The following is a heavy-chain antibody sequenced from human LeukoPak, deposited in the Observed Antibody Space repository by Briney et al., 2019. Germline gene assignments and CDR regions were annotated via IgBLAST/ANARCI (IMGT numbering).Heavy chain of an antibody. CDR1: GYSISSGYY. Sequence: SETLSLTCTVSGYSISSGYYWGWIRPPPGKGLEWIGSIYHSGRTFYNPSLKSRVTISVDTSKNQFSLKLSSVTAADTAVYYCARYDYVWGSDFDYWGQGTLVTVSS. CDR3: ARYDYVWGSDFDY. D-gene: IGHD3-16*01. V-gene: IGHV4-38-2*02. J-gene: IGHJ4*02. CDR2: IYHSGRT.